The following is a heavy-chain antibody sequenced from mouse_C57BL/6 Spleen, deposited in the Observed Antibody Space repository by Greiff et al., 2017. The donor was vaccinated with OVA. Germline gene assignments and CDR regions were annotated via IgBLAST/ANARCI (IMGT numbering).Heavy chain of an antibody. V-gene: IGHV5-9-1*02. J-gene: IGHJ2*01. Sequence: EVKVEESGEGLVKPGGSLKLSCAASGFTFSSYAMSWVRQTPEKRLEWVAYISSGGDYIYYADTVKGRFTISRDNARNTLYLQMSSLKSEDTAMYYCTRGNYDYGFDYWGQGTTLTVSS. CDR3: TRGNYDYGFDY. CDR2: ISSGGDYI. CDR1: GFTFSSYA. D-gene: IGHD2-4*01.